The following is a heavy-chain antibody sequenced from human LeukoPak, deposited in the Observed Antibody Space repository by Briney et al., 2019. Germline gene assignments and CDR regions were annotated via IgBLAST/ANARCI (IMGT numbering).Heavy chain of an antibody. CDR1: GFTFSTYS. CDR2: ISGSGANT. V-gene: IGHV3-23*01. D-gene: IGHD6-13*01. J-gene: IGHJ4*02. Sequence: GGSLRLSCAASGFTFSTYSMSWVRLAPGKGLEWVSGISGSGANTYYADSVKGRFTISRDNSKNTLYLQMNSLRAEDTAVFYCAKYPASGGYFDYWGQGTMVTVSS. CDR3: AKYPASGGYFDY.